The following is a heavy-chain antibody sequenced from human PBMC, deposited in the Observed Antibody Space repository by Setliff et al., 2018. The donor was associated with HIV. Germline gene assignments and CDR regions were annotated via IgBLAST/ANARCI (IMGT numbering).Heavy chain of an antibody. D-gene: IGHD3-10*01. CDR1: GFTFRSYA. CDR3: AKDPRGSMVRGLINYFDP. CDR2: ITGNSGSK. J-gene: IGHJ5*02. Sequence: GGSLRLSCAASGFTFRSYAMSWVRQAPGKGLEWVSTITGNSGSKYYADSVKGRFIISRDNSKNTLYLQMNSLRAQDTAIYYCAKDPRGSMVRGLINYFDPWGQGTLVTVSS. V-gene: IGHV3-23*01.